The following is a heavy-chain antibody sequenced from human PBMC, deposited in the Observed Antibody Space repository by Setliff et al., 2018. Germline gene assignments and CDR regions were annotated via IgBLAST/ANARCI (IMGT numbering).Heavy chain of an antibody. CDR3: ARDRTAYNYGMDV. CDR1: GFSITNGYY. D-gene: IGHD5-18*01. J-gene: IGHJ6*02. Sequence: SETLSLTCAVSGFSITNGYYWSWIRQPPGKGLEWIGYIYHNGNTNYNPSLKSRVTISADTSKNQVSLKLTSATAADTAVYYCARDRTAYNYGMDVWGQGTTVTVSS. V-gene: IGHV4-61*01. CDR2: IYHNGNT.